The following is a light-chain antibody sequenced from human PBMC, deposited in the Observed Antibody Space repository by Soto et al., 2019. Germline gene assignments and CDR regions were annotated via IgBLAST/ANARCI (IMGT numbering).Light chain of an antibody. V-gene: IGLV2-14*03. CDR1: SSDVGGYNY. CDR3: SSYTTSSTVV. J-gene: IGLJ2*01. Sequence: QSVLTQPASVSGSPGQSITISCTGSSSDVGGYNYVSWYQQHHPGKAPKLMIYDVSNRPSGVSNRFSGSKSGNTASLTISGLQAEDEADYYCSSYTTSSTVVFGRGTKVTVL. CDR2: DVS.